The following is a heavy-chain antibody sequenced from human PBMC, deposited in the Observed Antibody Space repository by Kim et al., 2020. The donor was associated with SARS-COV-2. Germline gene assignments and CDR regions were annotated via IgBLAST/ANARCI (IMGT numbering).Heavy chain of an antibody. Sequence: GGSLRLSCAASGFTFSSYSMNWVRQAPGKGLEWVSYISSSSSTIYYADSVKGRFTISRDNAKNSLYLQMNSLRAEDTAVYYCARGRSSGWSHYHYYGMDVWGQGTTVTVSS. CDR2: ISSSSSTI. V-gene: IGHV3-48*04. CDR1: GFTFSSYS. D-gene: IGHD6-19*01. J-gene: IGHJ6*02. CDR3: ARGRSSGWSHYHYYGMDV.